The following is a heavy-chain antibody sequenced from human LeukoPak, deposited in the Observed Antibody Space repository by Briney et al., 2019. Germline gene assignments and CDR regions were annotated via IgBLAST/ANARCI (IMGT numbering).Heavy chain of an antibody. V-gene: IGHV4-59*08. CDR1: GXSISSYY. CDR3: ARLRRDGYNYPDAFDI. D-gene: IGHD5-24*01. Sequence: SETLSLTCTVSGXSISSYYWSWIRQPPGKGLEWIGYISYSGSTNYNPSLKSRVTISVDTSKNQFSLKVTSVTAADTAVYYCARLRRDGYNYPDAFDIWGQGTMVTVSS. CDR2: ISYSGST. J-gene: IGHJ3*02.